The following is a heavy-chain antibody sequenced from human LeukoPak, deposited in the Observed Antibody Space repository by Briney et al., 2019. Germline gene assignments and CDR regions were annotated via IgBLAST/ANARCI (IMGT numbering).Heavy chain of an antibody. V-gene: IGHV3-7*04. CDR2: IKQDGSKK. Sequence: GGSLRLSCVASGFPFSSYWMTWVRQAPGKGLEWVANIKQDGSKKSYVDSVKGRFTISRDNAKNSLYLKMNSLRAEDTAIYYCTRVGYIDEGIDYWGQGTLVTVSS. D-gene: IGHD5-24*01. J-gene: IGHJ4*02. CDR1: GFPFSSYW. CDR3: TRVGYIDEGIDY.